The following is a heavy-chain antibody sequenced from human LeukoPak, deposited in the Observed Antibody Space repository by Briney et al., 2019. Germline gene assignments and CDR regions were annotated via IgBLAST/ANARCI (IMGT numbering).Heavy chain of an antibody. CDR2: ISSSGSTI. J-gene: IGHJ6*03. Sequence: GGSLRLSCAASGFTFSDYYMSWIRQAPGKGLEWVSYISSSGSTIYYADSVKGRFTISRDNAKNSLYLQMNSLRAEDTAVYYCAGGKGQGTYYYYYMDVWGKGTTVTVSS. CDR3: AGGKGQGTYYYYYMDV. CDR1: GFTFSDYY. D-gene: IGHD3-10*01. V-gene: IGHV3-11*01.